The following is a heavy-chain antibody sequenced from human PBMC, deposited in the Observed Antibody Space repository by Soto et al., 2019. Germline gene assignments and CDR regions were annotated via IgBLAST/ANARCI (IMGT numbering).Heavy chain of an antibody. J-gene: IGHJ6*02. CDR3: ARGRYCSGGSCYSYYGMDV. CDR1: GFTFSSYD. CDR2: IGTAGDT. D-gene: IGHD2-15*01. Sequence: PGGSLRLSCAAFGFTFSSYDMHWVRQATGKGLEWVSAIGTAGDTYYPGSVKGRFTISRENAKNSLYLQMNSLRAEDTAVYYCARGRYCSGGSCYSYYGMDVWGQGTTVTVSS. V-gene: IGHV3-13*01.